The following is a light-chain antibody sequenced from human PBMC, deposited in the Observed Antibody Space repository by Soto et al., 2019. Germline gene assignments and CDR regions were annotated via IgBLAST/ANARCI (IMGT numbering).Light chain of an antibody. Sequence: MHMTRSPFSLSAAFGNRVTITCQASQGLSNSLNWYQHKPGKAPKLLIYDASNLETGVPSRFSGSGSGTEFTLTISSLQSEDFAVYYCQQYHSWPAFGRGTRLE. J-gene: IGKJ5*01. CDR3: QQYHSWPA. V-gene: IGKV1-33*01. CDR1: QGLSNS. CDR2: DAS.